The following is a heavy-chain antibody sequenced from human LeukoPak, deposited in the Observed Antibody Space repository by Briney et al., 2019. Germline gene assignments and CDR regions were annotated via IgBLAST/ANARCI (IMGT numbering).Heavy chain of an antibody. D-gene: IGHD3-10*01. CDR3: AKTMVRGVISPPFDY. CDR2: ISGSGGST. Sequence: PGGSLRLSCAASGFTFSSYAMSWVRQAPGKGLEWVSAISGSGGSTYYADSVKGRFTISRDNSKNTLYLQMNSLGAEDTAVYYCAKTMVRGVISPPFDYWGQGTLVTVSS. V-gene: IGHV3-23*01. J-gene: IGHJ4*02. CDR1: GFTFSSYA.